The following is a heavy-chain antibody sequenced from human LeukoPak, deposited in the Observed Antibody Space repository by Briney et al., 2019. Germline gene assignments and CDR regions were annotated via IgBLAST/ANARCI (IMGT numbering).Heavy chain of an antibody. CDR2: IYTSGST. CDR3: AREIMASSGYHPTLDYYYMDV. Sequence: PSETLSLTCTVSGGSISSYYWSWIRQPAGKGLEWIGRIYTSGSTNYNPSLKSRVTMSVDTSKNQFSLKLSSVTAADTAVYYCAREIMASSGYHPTLDYYYMDVWGKGITVTVSS. V-gene: IGHV4-4*07. D-gene: IGHD3-22*01. J-gene: IGHJ6*03. CDR1: GGSISSYY.